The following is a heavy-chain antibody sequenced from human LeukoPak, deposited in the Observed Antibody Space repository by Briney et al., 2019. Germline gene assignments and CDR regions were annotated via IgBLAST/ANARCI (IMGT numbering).Heavy chain of an antibody. CDR1: GGSISGGGYS. Sequence: SETLSLTCAVSGGSISGGGYSWSWIRQPPGKGLEWIGYIYHSGSTYYNPSLKSRVTISVDRSKNQFSLKLSSVTAADTAVYYCARGDCSGGSCYPGAFDYWGQGTLVTVSS. CDR3: ARGDCSGGSCYPGAFDY. J-gene: IGHJ4*02. CDR2: IYHSGST. D-gene: IGHD2-15*01. V-gene: IGHV4-30-2*01.